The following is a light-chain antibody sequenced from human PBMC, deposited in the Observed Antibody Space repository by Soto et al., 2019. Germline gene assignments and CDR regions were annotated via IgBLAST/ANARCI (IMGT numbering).Light chain of an antibody. Sequence: KVVTLSPATLAVSPGERATLSCRASQSVSSNLAWYQQKPGQAPRLLIYGASTRATGIPARFSGSGSGTEFTLTISSLQSEDFAVYYCQQYNNWPPITFGQGTRLEIK. J-gene: IGKJ5*01. CDR1: QSVSSN. V-gene: IGKV3-15*01. CDR3: QQYNNWPPIT. CDR2: GAS.